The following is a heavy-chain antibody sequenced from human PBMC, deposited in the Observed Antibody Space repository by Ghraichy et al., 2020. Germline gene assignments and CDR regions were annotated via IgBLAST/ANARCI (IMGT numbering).Heavy chain of an antibody. CDR3: AIETHYYGSGSFPDNWFDP. CDR2: IYHSGST. CDR1: DYSISSGYY. Sequence: SETLSLTCTVSDYSISSGYYWGWIRQPPGKGLDWIGSIYHSGSTYYNPSLKSRVTISVDTSKNHFSLKLTSVTAADTAVYYCAIETHYYGSGSFPDNWFDPWGQGTPVTVSS. J-gene: IGHJ5*02. V-gene: IGHV4-38-2*02. D-gene: IGHD3-10*01.